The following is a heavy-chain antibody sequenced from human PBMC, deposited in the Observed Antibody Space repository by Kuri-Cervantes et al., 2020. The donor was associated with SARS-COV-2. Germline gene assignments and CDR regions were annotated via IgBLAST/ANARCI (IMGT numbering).Heavy chain of an antibody. CDR1: GGSISSYY. CDR2: IYYSGST. CDR3: ARSGYYSRGVTYYYVDV. J-gene: IGHJ6*03. D-gene: IGHD3-22*01. V-gene: IGHV4-59*01. Sequence: ESLKISCTVSGGSISSYYWSWIRQPPGKGLEWIGYIYYSGSTNYNPSLKSRVTISVDTSKNQFSLKLSSVTAADTAVYYCARSGYYSRGVTYYYVDVWDKGTTVTVSS.